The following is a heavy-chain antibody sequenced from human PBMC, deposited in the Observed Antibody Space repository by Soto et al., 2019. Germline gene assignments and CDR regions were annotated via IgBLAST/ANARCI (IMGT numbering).Heavy chain of an antibody. CDR2: ISGRGDST. D-gene: IGHD2-15*01. CDR3: AKGGGPTPFEY. Sequence: GESLKISCGASGFTFSSYAMSWVRQAPGKGLEWVSSISGRGDSTYYADSLKGRFTISRDNSRNTLYLQMNSLRAEDTAVYYCAKGGGPTPFEYWGQGILVTVSS. J-gene: IGHJ4*02. CDR1: GFTFSSYA. V-gene: IGHV3-23*01.